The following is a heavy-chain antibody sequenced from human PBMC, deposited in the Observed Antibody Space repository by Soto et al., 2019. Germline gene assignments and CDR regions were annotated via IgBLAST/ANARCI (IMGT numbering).Heavy chain of an antibody. CDR3: ARPSRGYSYGEDY. Sequence: GGSLRLSCAASGFTFSSYAMHWVRQAPGKGLEWVAVISYDGSNKYYADSVKGRFTISRDNSKNTLYLQMNSLRAEDTAVYYCARPSRGYSYGEDYCGQGTLLTVSS. V-gene: IGHV3-30-3*01. CDR1: GFTFSSYA. J-gene: IGHJ4*02. D-gene: IGHD5-18*01. CDR2: ISYDGSNK.